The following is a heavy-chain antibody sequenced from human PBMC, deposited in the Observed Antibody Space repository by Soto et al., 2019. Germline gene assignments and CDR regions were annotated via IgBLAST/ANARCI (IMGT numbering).Heavy chain of an antibody. CDR1: GVAFSGSS. V-gene: IGHV4-34*01. J-gene: IGHJ5*02. CDR3: ARGHLTNWFDP. Sequence: LNWDDHGVAFSGSSRSSLRQPPGKGLEWIGEINHSGSTNYNPSLKSRVTISVDTSKNQFSLKLSSVTAADTAVYYCARGHLTNWFDPQGHGTLVTVSS. CDR2: INHSGST. D-gene: IGHD7-27*01.